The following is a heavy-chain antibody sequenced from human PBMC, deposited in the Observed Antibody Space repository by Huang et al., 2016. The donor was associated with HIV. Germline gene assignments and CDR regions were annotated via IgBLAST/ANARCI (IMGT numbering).Heavy chain of an antibody. CDR1: GFTFSKVW. CDR3: TTHLDYYDSSGYYFGNY. V-gene: IGHV3-15*01. J-gene: IGHJ4*02. Sequence: EVQLVESGGGLVKPGGSIRLSCAASGFTFSKVWMSWVRQAQGKGREWVGRIKSKTDGVTTDYTAPVKVRFTISRDDSRNTLYLQMNSLKTEDTAVYYCTTHLDYYDSSGYYFGNYWGQGTLVTVSS. CDR2: IKSKTDGVTT. D-gene: IGHD3-22*01.